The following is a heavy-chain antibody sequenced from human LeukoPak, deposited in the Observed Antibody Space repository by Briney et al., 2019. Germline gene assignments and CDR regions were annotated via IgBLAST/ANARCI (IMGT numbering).Heavy chain of an antibody. CDR3: ARDSSTTDAFDI. D-gene: IGHD6-6*01. CDR2: IYSGGST. CDR1: GFTVSSNY. Sequence: GGSLRLSCAASGFTVSSNYMSWVRQAPGKGLEWVSVIYSGGSTYYADSVKGRFTISRDNSKNTLYLQMNSLRAEDTAVYYCARDSSTTDAFDIWGQGTMVTVSS. J-gene: IGHJ3*02. V-gene: IGHV3-53*05.